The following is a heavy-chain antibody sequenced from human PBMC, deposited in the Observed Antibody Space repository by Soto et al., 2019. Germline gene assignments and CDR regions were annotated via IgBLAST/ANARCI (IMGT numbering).Heavy chain of an antibody. Sequence: ASVKVSCKASGYTFTVYYMHCVRQSPLQWREWMGCINPNSGGTNYAQKFQGWVTMTRDTSISTAYMELSRLRSDDTAVYYCARDGKGGTNYYYYYYGMDVWGQGTTVTVSS. CDR2: INPNSGGT. CDR1: GYTFTVYY. CDR3: ARDGKGGTNYYYYYYGMDV. D-gene: IGHD1-1*01. V-gene: IGHV1-2*04. J-gene: IGHJ6*02.